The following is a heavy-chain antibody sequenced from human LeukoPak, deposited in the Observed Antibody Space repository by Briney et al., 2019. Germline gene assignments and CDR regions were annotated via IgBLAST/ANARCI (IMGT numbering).Heavy chain of an antibody. Sequence: PSETLSLTCTVSGGSISSYYWSWIRQPPGKGLEWIGYIYYSGSTNYNPSLKSRVTISVDTSKNQFSLKLSSVTAADTAVYYCARAPLLEWFPPWIDPWGQGTLVTVSS. CDR2: IYYSGST. V-gene: IGHV4-59*01. J-gene: IGHJ5*02. CDR3: ARAPLLEWFPPWIDP. CDR1: GGSISSYY. D-gene: IGHD3-3*01.